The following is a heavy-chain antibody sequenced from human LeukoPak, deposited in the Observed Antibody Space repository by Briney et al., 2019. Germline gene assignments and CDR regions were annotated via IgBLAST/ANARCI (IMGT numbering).Heavy chain of an antibody. CDR2: ISGSGGST. CDR1: GFTVSSNY. V-gene: IGHV3-23*01. CDR3: ARLIPSRITPYSSSPPDY. D-gene: IGHD6-6*01. J-gene: IGHJ4*02. Sequence: GGSLRLSCAASGFTVSSNYMSWVRQAPGKGLEWVSAISGSGGSTYYADSVKGRFTISRDNSKNTLYLQMNSLRAEDTAVYYCARLIPSRITPYSSSPPDYWGQGTLVTVSS.